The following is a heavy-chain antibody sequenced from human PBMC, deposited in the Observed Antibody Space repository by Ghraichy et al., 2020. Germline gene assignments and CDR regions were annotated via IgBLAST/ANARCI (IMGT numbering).Heavy chain of an antibody. CDR3: ARAVYYGSGNLLGGFDP. D-gene: IGHD3-10*01. CDR2: ISAYNGNT. V-gene: IGHV1-18*04. Sequence: ASVKVSCKASGYTFTSYGISWVRQAPGQGLEWMGWISAYNGNTNYAQKLQGRVTMTTDTSTSTAYMELRSLRSDDTAVYYCARAVYYGSGNLLGGFDPWGQGTLVTVSS. J-gene: IGHJ5*02. CDR1: GYTFTSYG.